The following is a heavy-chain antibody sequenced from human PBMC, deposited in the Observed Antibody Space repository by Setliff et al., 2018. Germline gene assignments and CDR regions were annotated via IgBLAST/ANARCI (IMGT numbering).Heavy chain of an antibody. CDR2: ISAYNGNT. CDR3: ARVRYYYDSSGWFDP. V-gene: IGHV1-18*01. Sequence: GASVKVSCKASGYTFTSYGISWVRQAPGQGLEWMGWISAYNGNTNNAQKLQGRVTMTTDTSTSTAYMELRSLRSDDTAVYYCARVRYYYDSSGWFDPWGQGTLVTVSS. D-gene: IGHD3-22*01. CDR1: GYTFTSYG. J-gene: IGHJ5*02.